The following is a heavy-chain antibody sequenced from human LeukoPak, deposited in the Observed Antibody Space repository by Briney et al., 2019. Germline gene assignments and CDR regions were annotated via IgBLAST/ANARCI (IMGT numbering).Heavy chain of an antibody. J-gene: IGHJ4*02. CDR1: GFTFSSYW. CDR3: ARDRRKGMATIPTCFDY. CDR2: INSDGSST. Sequence: GGSLRLSCAASGFTFSSYWMHWVRQAPGKGLVWVSRINSDGSSTSYADSVKGRFTISRDNAKNTLYLQMNSLRAEDTAVYYCARDRRKGMATIPTCFDYWSQGTLVTVSS. D-gene: IGHD5-24*01. V-gene: IGHV3-74*01.